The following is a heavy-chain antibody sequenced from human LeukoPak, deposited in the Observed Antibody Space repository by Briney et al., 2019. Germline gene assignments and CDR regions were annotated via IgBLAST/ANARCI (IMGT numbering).Heavy chain of an antibody. J-gene: IGHJ4*02. CDR3: ATVSSGWYVDF. D-gene: IGHD6-19*01. CDR1: GFTFSSYW. Sequence: GGSLRLSCAASGFTFSSYWMNWVRQAPGNGLEWVANIKHDGSEKYYVGSVKGRFTISRDNAKTSLYLQMNSLRAEDTAVYYCATVSSGWYVDFWGQGTLVTVSS. V-gene: IGHV3-7*01. CDR2: IKHDGSEK.